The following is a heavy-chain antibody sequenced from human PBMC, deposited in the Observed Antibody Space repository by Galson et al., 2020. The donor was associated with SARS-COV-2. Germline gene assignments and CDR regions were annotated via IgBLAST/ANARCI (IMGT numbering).Heavy chain of an antibody. CDR1: GFSFSDYE. CDR3: ASPYLAAASFFGAFDI. J-gene: IGHJ3*02. D-gene: IGHD6-13*01. V-gene: IGHV3-48*03. CDR2: ISSSGTNI. Sequence: GESLKISCAGSGFSFSDYEMNWVRHGPGKGLEWVSYISSSGTNIYYADSVKGRFTISRDNAKNSLYLQMTSLRDEDTAVYYCASPYLAAASFFGAFDIWGPGTMVTVSS.